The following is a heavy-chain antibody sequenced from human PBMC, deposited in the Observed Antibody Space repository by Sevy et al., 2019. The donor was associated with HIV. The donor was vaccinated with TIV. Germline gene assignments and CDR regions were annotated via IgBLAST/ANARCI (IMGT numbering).Heavy chain of an antibody. CDR1: GFSFCYYG. CDR2: ISHDGINE. CDR3: ANAYSGSYSHSYLDAQDV. Sequence: GGSLRLSCVGSGFSFCYYGIHWVRQAPGKGLDWVALISHDGINEYYADSVKGRFTISRDNSKNTVYLEMNSLRNEDTAIYFCANAYSGSYSHSYLDAQDVWGQGTTVTVSS. V-gene: IGHV3-30*18. D-gene: IGHD1-26*01. J-gene: IGHJ6*01.